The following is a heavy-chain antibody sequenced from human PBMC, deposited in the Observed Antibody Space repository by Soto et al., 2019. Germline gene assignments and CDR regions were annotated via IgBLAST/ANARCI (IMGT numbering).Heavy chain of an antibody. CDR3: ARLARTAEAGSSDNWLDP. D-gene: IGHD6-13*01. Sequence: ASVKVPCKASGYTFTSYGISWVRQAPGQGLEWMGWISAYNGNTNYAQKLQGRVTMTTDTSTSTAYMELRSLRSDDTAVYYCARLARTAEAGSSDNWLDPCGQGTMVTVSS. V-gene: IGHV1-18*01. J-gene: IGHJ5*02. CDR2: ISAYNGNT. CDR1: GYTFTSYG.